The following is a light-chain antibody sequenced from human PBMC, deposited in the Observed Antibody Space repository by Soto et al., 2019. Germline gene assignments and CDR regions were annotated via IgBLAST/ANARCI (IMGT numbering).Light chain of an antibody. CDR1: QSVSGN. Sequence: EVVMTQSPATLSVSPGDRATLSCRASQSVSGNVAWYQQKPGQAPRLLIYGASNRATGIPARCSGRGSGTEFTLTSDTLQSEDFAVYYCQQYNNRQSFGQGTKLEIK. CDR3: QQYNNRQS. V-gene: IGKV3-15*01. J-gene: IGKJ2*03. CDR2: GAS.